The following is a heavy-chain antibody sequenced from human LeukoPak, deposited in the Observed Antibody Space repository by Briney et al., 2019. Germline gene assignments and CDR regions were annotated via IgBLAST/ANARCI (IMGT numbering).Heavy chain of an antibody. CDR1: GFNISDHY. J-gene: IGHJ4*02. Sequence: GGSLRLSCAASGFNISDHYMSWIRQAPGRGLEWVSYISNRGFSTYYADSVKGRFTISRDNTKNSLYLEMQSLRVEDTAVYYCARNKRRSDQWGQGTVVTVSS. V-gene: IGHV3-11*01. CDR3: ARNKRRSDQ. CDR2: ISNRGFST.